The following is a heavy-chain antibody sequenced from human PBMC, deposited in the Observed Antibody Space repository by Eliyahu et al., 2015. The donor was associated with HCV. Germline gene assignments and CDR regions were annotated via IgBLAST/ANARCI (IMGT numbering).Heavy chain of an antibody. V-gene: IGHV3-30*02. Sequence: QVQLVESGGGVVQPGGSLRLSCAASGFPFSSYGMHWVRQAPGKGLEWVAFIRYDETKKYYADSVKGRFTISRDNAKNTLYLKMNSLRAEDTAVYYCAKGLGGYEGGDAFDIWGQGTMVTVSS. D-gene: IGHD5-12*01. CDR1: GFPFSSYG. J-gene: IGHJ3*02. CDR2: IRYDETKK. CDR3: AKGLGGYEGGDAFDI.